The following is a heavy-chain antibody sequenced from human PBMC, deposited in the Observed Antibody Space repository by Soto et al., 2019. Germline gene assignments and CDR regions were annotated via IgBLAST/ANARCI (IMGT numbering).Heavy chain of an antibody. D-gene: IGHD6-6*01. CDR1: GYSFTNYW. Sequence: GESLKISCKGSGYSFTNYWIGWVRQVPGKGLEWMGIIYPGDSDTRHSPSFQGQVTISADKSVRTAYLQWSSLKASDTAMYYCARHGPKSSSVDVFGVWGEGTMVTVSS. J-gene: IGHJ3*01. CDR3: ARHGPKSSSVDVFGV. V-gene: IGHV5-51*01. CDR2: IYPGDSDT.